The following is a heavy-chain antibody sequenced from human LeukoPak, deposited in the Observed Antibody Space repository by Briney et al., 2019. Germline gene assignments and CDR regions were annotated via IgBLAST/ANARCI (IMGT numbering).Heavy chain of an antibody. Sequence: GRSLRLSCAASGFTFSSYGMHWVRQAPGKGLEWVAVIWYNGSNKYYADSVKGRFTISRDNSKNTLYLQMNSLRAEDTAVYYCAKDLSRGYCSSTSCYNWFDPWGQGTLVTVSS. CDR3: AKDLSRGYCSSTSCYNWFDP. J-gene: IGHJ5*02. D-gene: IGHD2-2*01. CDR1: GFTFSSYG. V-gene: IGHV3-33*06. CDR2: IWYNGSNK.